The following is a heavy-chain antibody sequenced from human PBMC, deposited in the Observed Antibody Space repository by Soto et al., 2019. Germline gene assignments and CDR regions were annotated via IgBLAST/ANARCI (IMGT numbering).Heavy chain of an antibody. CDR3: AREDRYYGMDV. D-gene: IGHD2-15*01. CDR1: GYTFSSYE. Sequence: ASVKVSCKTAGYTFSSYETGWVRQAPGQGLEWMGWISPKNGNTDYAQKFQGRVTMTTDISTNTAYMELRSLRSDDTAVYYCAREDRYYGMDVWGQGTTVTVSS. J-gene: IGHJ6*02. CDR2: ISPKNGNT. V-gene: IGHV1-18*01.